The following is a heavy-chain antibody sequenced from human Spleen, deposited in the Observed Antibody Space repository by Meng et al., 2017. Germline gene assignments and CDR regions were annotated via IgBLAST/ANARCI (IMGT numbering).Heavy chain of an antibody. V-gene: IGHV3-21*01. CDR3: ARVIAAAYFDY. Sequence: GGSLRLSCAASGFTFSDYSMNWVRQAPGKTLEWVSFISSRSTYIYYADSVKGRFTISRDKSENTLYLQMNSLRPEDTALYYCARVIAAAYFDYWGQGTLVTVSS. D-gene: IGHD6-13*01. CDR2: ISSRSTYI. J-gene: IGHJ4*02. CDR1: GFTFSDYS.